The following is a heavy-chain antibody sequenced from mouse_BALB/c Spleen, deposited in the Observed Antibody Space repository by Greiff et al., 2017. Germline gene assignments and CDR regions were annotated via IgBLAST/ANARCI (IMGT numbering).Heavy chain of an antibody. V-gene: IGHV1S56*01. J-gene: IGHJ3*01. CDR2: IYPGNVNT. Sequence: QVQLKESGPELVKPGASVRISCKASGYTFTSYYIHWVKQRPGQGLEWIGWIYPGNVNTKYNEKFKGKATLTADKSSSTAYMQLSSLTSEDSAVYFCARAYYGTPWFAYWGQGTLVTVSA. CDR3: ARAYYGTPWFAY. D-gene: IGHD2-10*01. CDR1: GYTFTSYY.